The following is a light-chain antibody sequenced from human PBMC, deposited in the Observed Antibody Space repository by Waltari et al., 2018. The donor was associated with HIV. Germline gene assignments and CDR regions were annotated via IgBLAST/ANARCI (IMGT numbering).Light chain of an antibody. CDR3: AAWDGSLNGRVV. CDR1: STHIGSNT. CDR2: SNN. V-gene: IGLV1-44*01. Sequence: QSVLPQPPSASGTPAQRVTISCSGSSTHIGSNTAHWYQQLQGPAPKLLISSNNQRPSGVPDRFSGSKSCTSAALAISGLQSEDEADYYCAAWDGSLNGRVVFGGGTKLTVL. J-gene: IGLJ2*01.